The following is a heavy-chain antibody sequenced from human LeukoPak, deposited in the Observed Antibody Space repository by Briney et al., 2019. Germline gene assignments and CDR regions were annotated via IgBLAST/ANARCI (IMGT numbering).Heavy chain of an antibody. Sequence: SVKVSCKASGGTFSSYAISWVRQAPGQGLEWMGRIIPIFGTANYAQKFQGRVTITADKSTSTAYMELSSLRSEDTAVYYCARDLKHYYDSSGYYPNWFDPWGQGTLVTVSS. CDR3: ARDLKHYYDSSGYYPNWFDP. J-gene: IGHJ5*02. CDR1: GGTFSSYA. CDR2: IIPIFGTA. V-gene: IGHV1-69*06. D-gene: IGHD3-22*01.